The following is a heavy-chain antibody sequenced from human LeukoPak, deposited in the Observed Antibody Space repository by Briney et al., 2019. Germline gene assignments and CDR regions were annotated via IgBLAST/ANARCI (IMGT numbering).Heavy chain of an antibody. CDR1: GGSISSGGYS. Sequence: NTSETLSLTCAVSGGSISSGGYSWSWIRQPPGKGLEWIGYIYHSGSTYYNPSLKSRVTISVDRSKNQFSLKLSSVTAADTAVYYCARDALGGLFDYWGQGTLVTDSS. CDR2: IYHSGST. D-gene: IGHD1-26*01. V-gene: IGHV4-30-2*01. J-gene: IGHJ4*02. CDR3: ARDALGGLFDY.